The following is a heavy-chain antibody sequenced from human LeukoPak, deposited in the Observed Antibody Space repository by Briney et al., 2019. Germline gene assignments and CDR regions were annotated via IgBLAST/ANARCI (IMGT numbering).Heavy chain of an antibody. D-gene: IGHD3-22*01. CDR2: ISSSSSYI. V-gene: IGHV3-21*01. J-gene: IGHJ4*02. Sequence: GGSLRLSCAASGFTFSSYSMNWVRQAPGKGLEWVSSISSSSSYIYYADSVKGRFTISRDNAKNSLYLQMNSLRAEDTAVYYCARGTPIDYDSSGYYQLDYWGQGTLVTVSS. CDR3: ARGTPIDYDSSGYYQLDY. CDR1: GFTFSSYS.